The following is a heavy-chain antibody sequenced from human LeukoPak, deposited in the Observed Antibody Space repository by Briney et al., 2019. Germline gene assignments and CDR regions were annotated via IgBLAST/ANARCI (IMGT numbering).Heavy chain of an antibody. J-gene: IGHJ3*02. V-gene: IGHV1-2*02. CDR1: GYTFTSYY. CDR2: INPNSGGT. Sequence: ASVKVSCKASGYTFTSYYMHWARQAPGQGLEWMGWINPNSGGTNYAQKFQGRVTMTRDTSISTAYMELSRLRSDDTAVYYCAREFEGAIDDAFDIWGQGTMVTVSS. D-gene: IGHD3-16*01. CDR3: AREFEGAIDDAFDI.